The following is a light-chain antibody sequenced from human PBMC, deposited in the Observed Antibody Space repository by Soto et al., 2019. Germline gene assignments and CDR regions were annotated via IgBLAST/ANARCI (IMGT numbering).Light chain of an antibody. Sequence: EIVVTQSPATLSSSPGERATLSCGASQSVSSYLAWYQQKTGQAPRLLIYDASNRATGIPARFSGSGYGTDFNLTISSLETEDFAVYYCQQYDSSPRTFGQGTKVDIK. CDR1: QSVSSY. J-gene: IGKJ1*01. V-gene: IGKV3-11*01. CDR2: DAS. CDR3: QQYDSSPRT.